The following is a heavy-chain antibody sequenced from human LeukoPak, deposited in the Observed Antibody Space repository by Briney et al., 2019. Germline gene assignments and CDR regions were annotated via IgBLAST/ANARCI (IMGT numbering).Heavy chain of an antibody. D-gene: IGHD5-18*01. CDR1: GFTFSSYG. V-gene: IGHV3-30*02. CDR3: AKERDTAMVTIDY. CDR2: IRYDGSNK. J-gene: IGHJ4*02. Sequence: GGSLRLSCAASGFTFSSYGMHWVRQAPGKGLEWVAFIRYDGSNKYYADSVKGRFTISTDNSKNTLYLQMNSLRAEDTAVYYCAKERDTAMVTIDYWGQGTLVTVSS.